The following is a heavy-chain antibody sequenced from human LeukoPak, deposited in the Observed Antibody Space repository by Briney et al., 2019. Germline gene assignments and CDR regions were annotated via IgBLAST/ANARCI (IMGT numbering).Heavy chain of an antibody. CDR1: GYTFTGYY. CDR3: ARNMVRGVIDYYYYYMDV. D-gene: IGHD3-10*01. V-gene: IGHV1-2*02. Sequence: ASVKVSCKASGYTFTGYYMHWVRQAPGQGLELMGWINPNSGGTNYAQKFQGRVTMTRDTSISTAYMELSRLRSDDTAVYYCARNMVRGVIDYYYYYMDVWGKGTTVTVSS. J-gene: IGHJ6*03. CDR2: INPNSGGT.